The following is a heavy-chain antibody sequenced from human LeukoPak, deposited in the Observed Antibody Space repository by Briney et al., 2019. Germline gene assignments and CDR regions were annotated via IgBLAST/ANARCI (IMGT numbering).Heavy chain of an antibody. CDR1: GYTFTNNY. V-gene: IGHV1-46*01. CDR3: ARDHSVEERAWWFDP. Sequence: ASVKVSCKASGYTFTNNYMHWVRQAPGQGLEWMAVINPSGTTTTYARKFQGRLTLTRDMSTTTDYMELSSLTSEDTAMYYCARDHSVEERAWWFDPWGQGTLVTVSS. CDR2: INPSGTTT. J-gene: IGHJ5*02. D-gene: IGHD4-23*01.